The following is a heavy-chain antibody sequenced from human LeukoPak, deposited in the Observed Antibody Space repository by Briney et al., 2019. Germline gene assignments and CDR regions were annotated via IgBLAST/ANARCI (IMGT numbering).Heavy chain of an antibody. CDR3: TTDFWSGYFGS. D-gene: IGHD3-3*01. J-gene: IGHJ5*01. CDR1: GFTFSNVW. CDR2: IKTKTAGGTT. V-gene: IGHV3-15*01. Sequence: GGSLRLSCAASGFTFSNVWMSWVRQAPGNGLEWVGRIKTKTAGGTTDYAAPVKGRFTISRNDSKNMVYLQMNSLKIEDTAVYYCTTDFWSGYFGSWGQGTLVTVSS.